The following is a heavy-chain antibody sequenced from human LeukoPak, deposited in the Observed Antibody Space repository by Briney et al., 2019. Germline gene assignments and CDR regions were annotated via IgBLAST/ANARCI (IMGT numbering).Heavy chain of an antibody. CDR3: ARDGLLGYFDY. J-gene: IGHJ4*02. CDR1: GFTFRSYA. Sequence: GGSLRLSCAASGFTFRSYAIPWVRQAPGKGLEWVAVISYDGSNKYYADSVKGRFTISRDNSKNTLYLQMNSLRAEDTAVYYCARDGLLGYFDYWGQGTLVTVSS. CDR2: ISYDGSNK. D-gene: IGHD1-26*01. V-gene: IGHV3-30-3*01.